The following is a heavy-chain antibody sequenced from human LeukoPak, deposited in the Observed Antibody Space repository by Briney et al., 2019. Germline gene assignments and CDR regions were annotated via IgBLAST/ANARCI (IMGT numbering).Heavy chain of an antibody. Sequence: GGSLRLSCAASGFTFSNYAMSWVRQPPGKGLEWVSAISGSGVSTYYADSVKGRFTISRDNSRNTLYLQMNNLRAEDTAVYYCATHGHYYDSGMGYFDYWGQGTLVTVSS. D-gene: IGHD3-10*01. J-gene: IGHJ4*02. V-gene: IGHV3-23*01. CDR1: GFTFSNYA. CDR3: ATHGHYYDSGMGYFDY. CDR2: ISGSGVST.